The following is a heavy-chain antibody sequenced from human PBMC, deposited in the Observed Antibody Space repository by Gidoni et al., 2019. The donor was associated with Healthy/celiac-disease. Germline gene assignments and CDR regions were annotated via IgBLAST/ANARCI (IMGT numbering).Heavy chain of an antibody. CDR2: IYPGDSDT. J-gene: IGHJ3*02. CDR1: GYSFPSYW. D-gene: IGHD3-22*01. V-gene: IGHV5-51*01. CDR3: ARPGSTYYDRGDAFDI. Sequence: EVQLVQSGAEVKKPGESLKISCKGSGYSFPSYWIGWVRQMPGKGLEWMGIIYPGDSDTRYSPSFQGQVTISADKSISTAYLQWSSLKASDTAMYYCARPGSTYYDRGDAFDIWGQGTMVTVSS.